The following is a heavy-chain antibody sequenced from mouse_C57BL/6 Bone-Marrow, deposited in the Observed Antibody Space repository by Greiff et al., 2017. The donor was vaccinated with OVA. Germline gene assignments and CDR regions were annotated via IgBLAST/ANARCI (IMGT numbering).Heavy chain of an antibody. Sequence: DVKLVESGGGLVKPGGSLKLSCAASGFTFSDYGMHWVRQAPEKGLEWVAYISSGSSTIYYADTVKGRFTISRDNAKNTLFLQMTSLKAEDTAMYYCARLFITTVPDYWGQGTTLTVSS. CDR2: ISSGSSTI. CDR3: ARLFITTVPDY. J-gene: IGHJ2*01. CDR1: GFTFSDYG. V-gene: IGHV5-17*03. D-gene: IGHD1-2*01.